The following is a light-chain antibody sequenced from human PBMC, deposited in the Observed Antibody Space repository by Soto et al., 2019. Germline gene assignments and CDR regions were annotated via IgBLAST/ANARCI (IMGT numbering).Light chain of an antibody. CDR1: SSSIGSNY. J-gene: IGLJ3*02. CDR2: RDS. CDR3: AAWYDSLRGWV. Sequence: QSVLTQPPSASGTPGQRVTISCSESSSSIGSNYIYWYQQLPGTAPKLLIYRDSQRPSGFPDRFSGSKSGTSASLAISVLRSEDEADYYCAAWYDSLRGWVFGGGTKLTVL. V-gene: IGLV1-47*01.